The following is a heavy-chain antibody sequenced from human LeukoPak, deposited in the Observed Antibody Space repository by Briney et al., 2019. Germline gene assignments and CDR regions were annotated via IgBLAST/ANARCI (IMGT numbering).Heavy chain of an antibody. Sequence: PTETLSLTCAVYGGSFSGYYWSWIRQPPGKGLEWIGEINHSGSTNYNPSLKSRVTISVDTSRNQFSLKLSSVTAADTAVYYCARGGGYYDGFDFWGQGTLVTVSS. J-gene: IGHJ4*02. CDR1: GGSFSGYY. CDR3: ARGGGYYDGFDF. V-gene: IGHV4-34*01. CDR2: INHSGST. D-gene: IGHD1-26*01.